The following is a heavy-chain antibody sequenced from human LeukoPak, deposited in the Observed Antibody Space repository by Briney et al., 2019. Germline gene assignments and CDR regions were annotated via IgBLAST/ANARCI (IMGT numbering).Heavy chain of an antibody. CDR3: ARGNGDYYLDY. V-gene: IGHV4-39*07. Sequence: SETLSLTCTVSGGSISRSSYYWGWIRQPPGKGLEWIGSIYYSGSTYYNPSLESRVTISVDTSKKQFSLKLSSVTAADTAVYYCARGNGDYYLDYWGQGTLVTVSS. D-gene: IGHD2-21*01. J-gene: IGHJ4*02. CDR2: IYYSGST. CDR1: GGSISRSSYY.